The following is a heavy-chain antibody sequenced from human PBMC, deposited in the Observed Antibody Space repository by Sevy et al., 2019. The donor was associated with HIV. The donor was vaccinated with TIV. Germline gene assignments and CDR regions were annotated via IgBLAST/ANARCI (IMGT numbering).Heavy chain of an antibody. CDR2: MRVTGNT. CDR3: AGGTRDVWEVQGY. CDR1: GGSISSSSNF. J-gene: IGHJ4*02. Sequence: SETLSLTCTVSGGSISSSSNFWSWIRQPAGKGLEWIGHMRVTGNTNSNPSLKSRVTMSVDTSRNQFSLKLSSVTAADTAVYYCAGGTRDVWEVQGYWGQGTLVTVSS. D-gene: IGHD1-1*01. V-gene: IGHV4-61*09.